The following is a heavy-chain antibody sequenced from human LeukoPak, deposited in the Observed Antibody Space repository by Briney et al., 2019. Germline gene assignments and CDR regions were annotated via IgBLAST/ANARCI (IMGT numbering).Heavy chain of an antibody. CDR3: ATTATVTAGSWYNWFDH. V-gene: IGHV4-34*01. CDR2: INHSGST. J-gene: IGHJ5*02. Sequence: SETLSLTCAVYGGSFSGYYWSWIRQPPGKGLEWIGEINHSGSTNYNPSLKSRVTISVDTSKNQFSLKLSSVTAADTAVYYCATTATVTAGSWYNWFDHWGQGTLVTVSS. D-gene: IGHD4-17*01. CDR1: GGSFSGYY.